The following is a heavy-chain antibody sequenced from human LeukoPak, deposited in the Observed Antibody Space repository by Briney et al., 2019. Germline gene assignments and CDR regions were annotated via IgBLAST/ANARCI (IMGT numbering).Heavy chain of an antibody. CDR2: IYYSGST. CDR1: GGSISSSSYY. D-gene: IGHD3-10*01. J-gene: IGHJ5*02. Sequence: PSETLSLTCTVSGGSISSSSYYWGWIRQPPGKGLEWIGSIYYSGSTYYNPSLKSRVTISVDTSKNQFSLKLSSVTAADTAVYYCARTGSSGIDPWGQGTLVTVSS. CDR3: ARTGSSGIDP. V-gene: IGHV4-39*01.